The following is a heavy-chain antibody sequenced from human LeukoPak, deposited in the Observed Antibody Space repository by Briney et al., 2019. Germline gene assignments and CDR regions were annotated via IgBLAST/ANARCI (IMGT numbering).Heavy chain of an antibody. CDR2: INPNSGGT. CDR3: ARERVAARRYNWFDP. V-gene: IGHV1-2*02. D-gene: IGHD6-6*01. CDR1: GYTFTGYY. J-gene: IGHJ5*02. Sequence: ASVKVSCKASGYTFTGYYMHWVRQAPGQGLEWMGWINPNSGGTNYAQKFQGRVTMTRDTSISTAYKDLSRLRSDDTAVYYCARERVAARRYNWFDPWGQGTLVTVSS.